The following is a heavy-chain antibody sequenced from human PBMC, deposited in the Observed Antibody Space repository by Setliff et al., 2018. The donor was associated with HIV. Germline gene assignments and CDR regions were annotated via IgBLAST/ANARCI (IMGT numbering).Heavy chain of an antibody. CDR2: VYWDDDK. Sequence: SGPMLVNPTQTLTLTCTFSGFSLRTTGEAVGWLRQPPGKAPEWLALVYWDDDKRYSPSLKNRLTIIKDASKNQVVLTLTNVDPVDSAKYYCAHKGLSSGWPYFDYWGQGTLVTVSS. D-gene: IGHD6-19*01. V-gene: IGHV2-5*02. J-gene: IGHJ4*02. CDR1: GFSLRTTGEA. CDR3: AHKGLSSGWPYFDY.